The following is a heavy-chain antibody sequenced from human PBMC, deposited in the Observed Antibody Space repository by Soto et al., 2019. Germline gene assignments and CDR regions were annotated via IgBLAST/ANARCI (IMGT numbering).Heavy chain of an antibody. CDR3: AKVSRGIGVVPAAVN. J-gene: IGHJ4*02. V-gene: IGHV3-23*01. D-gene: IGHD2-2*01. CDR2: ISGSGGST. CDR1: GHTFHNYA. Sequence: EVQLLESGGGLEQPGGSLRLSCVGSGHTFHNYAMTWARQAPGKGLEWVSGISGSGGSTYYADSVRGRFTISRDDSKNTLYLQMNSLRAEDTAVYYCAKVSRGIGVVPAAVNWGQGTLVTVSS.